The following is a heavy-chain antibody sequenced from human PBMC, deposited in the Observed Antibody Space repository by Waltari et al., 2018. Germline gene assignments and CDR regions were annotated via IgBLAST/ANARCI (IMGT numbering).Heavy chain of an antibody. V-gene: IGHV4-59*01. CDR2: IYYSGST. CDR1: GGSISSYY. D-gene: IGHD3-10*01. CDR3: ARVVGVRYFDY. Sequence: QVQLQESGPGLVKPSETLSLTCTVSGGSISSYYWSWIRQPPGKGLEWIGYIYYSGSTNYNPSLKSRVTISVDTSKNQFSLKLSSVTAADTAVYYCARVVGVRYFDYWGQGTLVTVSS. J-gene: IGHJ4*02.